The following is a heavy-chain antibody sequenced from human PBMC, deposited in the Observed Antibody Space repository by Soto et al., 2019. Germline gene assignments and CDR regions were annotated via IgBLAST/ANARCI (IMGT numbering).Heavy chain of an antibody. J-gene: IGHJ4*02. CDR3: ARDLDYYDNWNGFGDY. CDR1: GFTFSSYS. Sequence: EVQLVESGGGLVKPGGSQRLSCAASGFTFSSYSMNWVRQAPGKGLEWVSSISSSSSYIYYADSVKGRFTISRDNAKNSLYLQMNSLRAEDTAVYYCARDLDYYDNWNGFGDYWGQGTLVTVSS. D-gene: IGHD1-1*01. V-gene: IGHV3-21*01. CDR2: ISSSSSYI.